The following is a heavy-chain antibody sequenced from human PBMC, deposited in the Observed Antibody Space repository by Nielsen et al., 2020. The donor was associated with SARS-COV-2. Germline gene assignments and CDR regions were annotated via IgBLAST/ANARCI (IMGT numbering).Heavy chain of an antibody. J-gene: IGHJ2*01. CDR3: ARGTQQWPLYHWYFDL. CDR2: INHSGST. CDR1: GGSISGYY. Sequence: SETLSLTCTVSGGSISGYYWSWIRQPPGKGLEWIGEINHSGSTNYNPSLKSRVTISVDTSKNQFSLKLSSVTAADTAVYYCARGTQQWPLYHWYFDLWGRGTLVTVSS. D-gene: IGHD6-19*01. V-gene: IGHV4-34*01.